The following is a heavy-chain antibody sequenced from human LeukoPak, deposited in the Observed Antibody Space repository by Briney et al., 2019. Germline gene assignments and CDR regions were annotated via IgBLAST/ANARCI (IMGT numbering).Heavy chain of an antibody. V-gene: IGHV3-21*01. CDR2: ISSSSSYI. D-gene: IGHD2-15*01. Sequence: GGSLRLSCAASGFTFSSYSMNWVRQAPGRGLEWVSSISSSSSYIYYADSVKGRFTISRDNAKNSLYLQMNSLRAEDTAVYYCACSGGSSSPGGNWFGPWGQGTLVTVSS. CDR3: ACSGGSSSPGGNWFGP. CDR1: GFTFSSYS. J-gene: IGHJ5*02.